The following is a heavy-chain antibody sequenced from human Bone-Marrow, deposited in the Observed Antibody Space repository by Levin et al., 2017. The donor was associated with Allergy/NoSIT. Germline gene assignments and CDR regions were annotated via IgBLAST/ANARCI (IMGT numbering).Heavy chain of an antibody. D-gene: IGHD6-13*01. CDR2: ISGSGGST. Sequence: GESLKISCAASGFTFSSYAMSWVRQAPGKGLEWVSTISGSGGSTYYADSEKGRFTISRDNPKNTLYLQMNSLRAEDTAVYYCAKVVSSSGYNDYWGQGTLVTVSS. V-gene: IGHV3-23*01. CDR1: GFTFSSYA. CDR3: AKVVSSSGYNDY. J-gene: IGHJ4*02.